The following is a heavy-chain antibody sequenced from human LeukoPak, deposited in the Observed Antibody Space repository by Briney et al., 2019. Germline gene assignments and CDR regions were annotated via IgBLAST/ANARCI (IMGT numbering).Heavy chain of an antibody. D-gene: IGHD1-26*01. CDR3: ARAWEVLNAFDI. CDR1: GYTFTSYY. V-gene: IGHV1-46*01. CDR2: INPSGGST. Sequence: GASVKVSCKASGYTFTSYYMHWVRQAPGHRREWMGIINPSGGSTSYAQKFQGRVTMTRDTSTSTVYMELSSLRSEDTAVYYCARAWEVLNAFDIWGQGTMVTVSS. J-gene: IGHJ3*02.